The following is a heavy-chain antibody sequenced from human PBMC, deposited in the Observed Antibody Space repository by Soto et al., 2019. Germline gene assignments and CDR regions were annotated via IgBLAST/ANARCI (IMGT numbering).Heavy chain of an antibody. D-gene: IGHD5-18*01. CDR2: ISDDGSKK. Sequence: QVQLVESGGGVVQPGRSLRLSCAASGFTFSTYGMHWVRQAPGKGLEWVAVISDDGSKKYYADSVKGRFTISRDNSKNTLYLQMNRLRVEDTAVYYCAKDRWIQPQGGFGMDVWGQGTTVTVSS. CDR3: AKDRWIQPQGGFGMDV. J-gene: IGHJ6*02. CDR1: GFTFSTYG. V-gene: IGHV3-30*18.